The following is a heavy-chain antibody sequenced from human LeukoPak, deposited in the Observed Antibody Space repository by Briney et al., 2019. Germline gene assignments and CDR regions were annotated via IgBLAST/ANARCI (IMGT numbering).Heavy chain of an antibody. V-gene: IGHV3-11*05. CDR1: GFTFSDYH. CDR2: ISSGGRYR. CDR3: ARDSGSYSFVY. Sequence: GGSLRLSCAASGFTFSDYHMSWIRQAPGKGLEWVSYISSGGRYRNHADSVKGRFTISRDNAKNSLYLQMNSLRAEDTAVYYFARDSGSYSFVYWGQGTLVTVSS. D-gene: IGHD1-26*01. J-gene: IGHJ4*02.